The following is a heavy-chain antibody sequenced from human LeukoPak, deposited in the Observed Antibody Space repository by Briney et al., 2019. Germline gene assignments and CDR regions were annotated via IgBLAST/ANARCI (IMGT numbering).Heavy chain of an antibody. Sequence: GGSLRLSCAVSGFTFSNYAMHWVRQAPGKGLEWVAVISYDGSNKYYADSLKGRFTISRDNSKNTLYLRMNSLRAEDTAVYFCARDPLLSHQRGYFDSWGQGTLVTVSS. CDR1: GFTFSNYA. CDR2: ISYDGSNK. D-gene: IGHD3-10*01. V-gene: IGHV3-30-3*01. CDR3: ARDPLLSHQRGYFDS. J-gene: IGHJ4*02.